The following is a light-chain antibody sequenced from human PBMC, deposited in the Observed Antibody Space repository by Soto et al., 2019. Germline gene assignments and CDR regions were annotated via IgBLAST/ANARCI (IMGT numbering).Light chain of an antibody. CDR3: QQSGSSPIP. Sequence: EIRLSQSPGTLSLKPGESATLSCGASQSVSSRFLAWYQHKPGRAPRVLIYDASTRATGVPDRFSDSGSGTDFTLTISRLEPEDCAVYYCQQSGSSPIPFGQGTR. V-gene: IGKV3D-20*01. J-gene: IGKJ5*01. CDR2: DAS. CDR1: QSVSSRF.